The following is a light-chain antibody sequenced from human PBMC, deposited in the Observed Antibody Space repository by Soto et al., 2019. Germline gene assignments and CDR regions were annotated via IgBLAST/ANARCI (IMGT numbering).Light chain of an antibody. J-gene: IGLJ1*01. CDR2: DVT. Sequence: QSVLTQPASVSGSPGQSITISCTGTSSDVGGYIYVSWYQHHPGKAPKLMIFDVTTRPSGVSNRFSGSKSGNTASLTISGLQAEDEADDYCSSYTSSSTYYVFGTGTKLTVL. CDR1: SSDVGGYIY. CDR3: SSYTSSSTYYV. V-gene: IGLV2-14*01.